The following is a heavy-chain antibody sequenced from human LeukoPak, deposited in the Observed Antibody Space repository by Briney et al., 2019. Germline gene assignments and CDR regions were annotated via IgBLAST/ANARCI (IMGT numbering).Heavy chain of an antibody. J-gene: IGHJ3*02. CDR3: ARAYYGSGVVNAFDI. V-gene: IGHV4-4*07. CDR1: GGSISSYY. Sequence: SETLSLTCTVSGGSISSYYWSRIRQPAGKGLEWIGRIYTSGSTNYNPSLKSRVTMSVDTSKNQFSLKLSSVTAADTAVYYCARAYYGSGVVNAFDIWGQGTMVTVSS. CDR2: IYTSGST. D-gene: IGHD3-10*01.